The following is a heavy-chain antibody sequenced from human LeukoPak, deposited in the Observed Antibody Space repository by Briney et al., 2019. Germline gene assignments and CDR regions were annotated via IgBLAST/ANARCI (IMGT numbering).Heavy chain of an antibody. CDR3: ARPVLKGYDNCGY. V-gene: IGHV1-2*06. Sequence: GASVTVSCKASGYTFTGYYMHWVRQAPGQGLEWMGRINPNSGGTNYAQKFQGRVTMTRDTSISTAYMELSRLRSDDTAVYYCARPVLKGYDNCGYWGQGTLVTVSS. CDR1: GYTFTGYY. D-gene: IGHD1-20*01. J-gene: IGHJ4*02. CDR2: INPNSGGT.